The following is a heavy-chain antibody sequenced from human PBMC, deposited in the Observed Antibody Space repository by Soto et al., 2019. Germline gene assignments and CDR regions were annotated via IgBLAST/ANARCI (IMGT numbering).Heavy chain of an antibody. CDR3: ARREGNGYNDY. V-gene: IGHV1-69*12. Sequence: QVQLVQSGAEVKKPGSSVKVSWKASGGTLSSYAISWVRQAPGQRLEWMGGIIPIFGTANYAQKFQGRVTITADESTSTAYMELSSLRSEDTAVYYCARREGNGYNDYWGQGTLVTVSS. J-gene: IGHJ4*02. D-gene: IGHD5-12*01. CDR2: IIPIFGTA. CDR1: GGTLSSYA.